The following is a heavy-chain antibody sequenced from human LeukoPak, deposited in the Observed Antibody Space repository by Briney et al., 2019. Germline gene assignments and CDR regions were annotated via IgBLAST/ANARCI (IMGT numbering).Heavy chain of an antibody. CDR3: TRMTTGQDY. D-gene: IGHD4-17*01. CDR2: IEHSGYT. J-gene: IGHJ4*02. CDR1: GVSFDDYY. Sequence: SETLSLTCTVSGVSFDDYYWAWVRHTPGKGLESIGEIEHSGYTNYSPSLKSRVTLSIDTSRRQFSLNLRSVTVADAGTYYCTRMTTGQDYWGEGTLVTVSS. V-gene: IGHV4-34*01.